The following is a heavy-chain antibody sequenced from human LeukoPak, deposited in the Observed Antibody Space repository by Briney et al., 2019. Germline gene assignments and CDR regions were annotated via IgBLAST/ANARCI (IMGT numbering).Heavy chain of an antibody. CDR3: ARGGTYYPCIDY. CDR2: VSAYNGKT. J-gene: IGHJ4*02. V-gene: IGHV1-18*01. Sequence: GASAKVSCKASGYTFTSSYINWARQAPGQGLEWMGWVSAYNGKTSYVQNFQGRVTMTTDSSTNTAYMDLTSLTSDDTAVYYCARGGTYYPCIDYWGQGTLVTVSP. D-gene: IGHD1-26*01. CDR1: GYTFTSSY.